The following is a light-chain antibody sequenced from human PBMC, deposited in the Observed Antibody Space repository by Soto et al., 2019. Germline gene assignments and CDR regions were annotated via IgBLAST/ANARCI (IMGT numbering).Light chain of an antibody. J-gene: IGLJ2*01. CDR2: NDN. CDR3: QVWDTSAAL. V-gene: IGLV3-9*01. CDR1: NIGSKN. Sequence: SYELTQPLSESVDLGQTARISCGGNNIGSKNEHWYQQKPRQAHVLVIYNDNSRPSGIPERFSCSNSGSSATLTISRAQAGDEADYYCQVWDTSAALIGGGTKLTVL.